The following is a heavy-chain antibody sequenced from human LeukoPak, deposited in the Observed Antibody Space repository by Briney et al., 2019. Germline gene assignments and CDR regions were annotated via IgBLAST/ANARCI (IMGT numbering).Heavy chain of an antibody. Sequence: SETLSLTCAVSGGSFSGYYWNWIRQPPGKGPEWIGEINHSGSTSYNPSLKSRVTISVDTSKNQFSLKLTSVTAADTAVYYCARVRSAFDIWGQGTMVTVFS. CDR2: INHSGST. CDR1: GGSFSGYY. D-gene: IGHD3-3*01. J-gene: IGHJ3*02. V-gene: IGHV4-34*01. CDR3: ARVRSAFDI.